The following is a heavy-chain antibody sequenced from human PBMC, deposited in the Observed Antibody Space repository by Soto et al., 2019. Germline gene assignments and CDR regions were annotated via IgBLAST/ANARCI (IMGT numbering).Heavy chain of an antibody. CDR1: GFTFSSYA. D-gene: IGHD3-16*02. V-gene: IGHV3-23*01. Sequence: EVQLLESGGGLVQPGGSLRLSCAASGFTFSSYAMSWVRQAPGKGLEWVSGISGSGGSAYNADSVKGRFTISRDNSKNPLYLQMDSLRAEDAALYYCAKDPRTFGGVIVIRGWFDPWGLGTLVTVSS. J-gene: IGHJ5*02. CDR2: ISGSGGSA. CDR3: AKDPRTFGGVIVIRGWFDP.